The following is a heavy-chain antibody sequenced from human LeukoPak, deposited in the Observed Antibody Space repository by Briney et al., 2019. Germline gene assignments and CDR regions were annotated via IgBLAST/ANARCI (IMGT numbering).Heavy chain of an antibody. CDR2: ISAYNGNT. CDR1: GYTFTSYG. J-gene: IGHJ6*03. Sequence: ASVKVSCKASGYTFTSYGISWVRQAPGQGLEWMGWISAYNGNTNYAQKLQGRVTMTADTSTSTAYMGLRSLRSDDTAVYYCARSLHSSSTYYYYYMDVWGKGTTVTISS. D-gene: IGHD6-19*01. V-gene: IGHV1-18*01. CDR3: ARSLHSSSTYYYYYMDV.